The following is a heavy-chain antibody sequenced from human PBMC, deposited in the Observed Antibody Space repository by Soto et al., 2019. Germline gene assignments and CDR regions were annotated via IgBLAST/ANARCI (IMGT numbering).Heavy chain of an antibody. D-gene: IGHD2-2*02. CDR3: VSAITTTHYSYGMDV. Sequence: PGGSLRLSCAASGFTFSSYAMSWVRQAPGKGLEWVSAISGSGDSTYYADSVKGRFTISRDNSKNTLFLQIKSLRAEDTAVYYCVSAITTTHYSYGMDVWGQGTTVTVSS. J-gene: IGHJ6*02. CDR2: ISGSGDST. V-gene: IGHV3-23*01. CDR1: GFTFSSYA.